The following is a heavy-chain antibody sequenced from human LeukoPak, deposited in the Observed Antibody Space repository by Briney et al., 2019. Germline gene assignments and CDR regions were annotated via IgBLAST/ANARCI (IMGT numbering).Heavy chain of an antibody. CDR2: ISYDGSKK. V-gene: IGHV3-30-3*01. CDR1: GFTFSSYA. D-gene: IGHD3-22*01. Sequence: PGRSLRLSCAASGFTFSSYAMHWVRQAPGKGLEWVASISYDGSKKYYADSLKGRFTISRDNSKNTLYLQMNSLRAEDTAVYYCAREGRSYYYDSSGYYSNYYYYGMDVWGQGTTVTVSS. J-gene: IGHJ6*02. CDR3: AREGRSYYYDSSGYYSNYYYYGMDV.